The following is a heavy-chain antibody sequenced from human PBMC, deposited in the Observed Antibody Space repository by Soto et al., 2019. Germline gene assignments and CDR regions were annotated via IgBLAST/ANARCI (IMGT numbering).Heavy chain of an antibody. CDR1: GGSVSSGSYY. D-gene: IGHD1-26*01. CDR3: ARIVRATTGAPDY. Sequence: LSLTCTVSGGSVSSGSYYWSWIRQPPGKGLEWIGYIYYSGSTNYNPSLKSRVTISVDTSMNQFSLQLSSVTAADTAVYYCARIVRATTGAPDYWGQGTLVTVSS. CDR2: IYYSGST. J-gene: IGHJ4*02. V-gene: IGHV4-61*01.